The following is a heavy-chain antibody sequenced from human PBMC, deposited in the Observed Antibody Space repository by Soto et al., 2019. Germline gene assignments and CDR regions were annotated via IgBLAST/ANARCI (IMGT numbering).Heavy chain of an antibody. CDR3: SRVDPGETSPFDH. J-gene: IGHJ4*02. D-gene: IGHD3-10*01. V-gene: IGHV1-46*03. CDR2: INPFDGSR. CDR1: GYIFTSYY. Sequence: VASVKVSCKASGYIFTSYYIHWVRQAPGQGLEWMGWINPFDGSRMFAQSFQGRVTMTRDTSTSTVYMEVSSLRSEDTAVYYCSRVDPGETSPFDHWGQGTLVTVS.